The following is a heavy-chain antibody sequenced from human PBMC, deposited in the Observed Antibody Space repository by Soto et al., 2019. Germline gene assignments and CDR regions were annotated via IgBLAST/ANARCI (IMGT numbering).Heavy chain of an antibody. V-gene: IGHV3-23*01. J-gene: IGHJ4*02. CDR1: GFTFSSYA. Sequence: EVQLLESGGCLVQPGVSLRLSCAASGFTFSSYAISWVRQAPGKGLEWVSAISGSGGSTNYADSVKGRFTISRDNTKNTLYLQMNSLRAEDTAVYYCAKLGSYRPRSSFDYWGQGTLVTVSS. CDR3: AKLGSYRPRSSFDY. CDR2: ISGSGGST. D-gene: IGHD1-26*01.